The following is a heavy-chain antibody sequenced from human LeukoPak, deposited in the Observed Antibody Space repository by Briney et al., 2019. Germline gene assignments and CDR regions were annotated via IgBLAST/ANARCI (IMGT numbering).Heavy chain of an antibody. Sequence: GSLRLSCAASGFTFSSYTMNWVRQAPGTGLEWVSSITSTSSYISYSDSVKGRFTISRDNAKNSLYLQMNSLRAEDTAVYYCARVLGGSSMEDYWGQGTLVTVSS. CDR1: GFTFSSYT. D-gene: IGHD1-26*01. J-gene: IGHJ4*02. CDR3: ARVLGGSSMEDY. V-gene: IGHV3-21*06. CDR2: ITSTSSYI.